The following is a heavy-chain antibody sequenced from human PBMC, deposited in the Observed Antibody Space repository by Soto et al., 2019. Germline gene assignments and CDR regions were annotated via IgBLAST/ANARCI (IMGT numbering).Heavy chain of an antibody. CDR1: GGSISSHN. J-gene: IGHJ6*02. CDR2: IRDSGDT. V-gene: IGHV4-59*08. Sequence: QVQLQESGPGLVKPSETLSLICSDSGGSISSHNWGWIRLPPGKGLEWIGYIRDSGDTCYNPLLISCLTMSLHSSNKQSYLYLPSVPATSTAVYYCLRQGFWALYSLVDVWGQGTTVTVSS. D-gene: IGHD5-12*01. CDR3: LRQGFWALYSLVDV.